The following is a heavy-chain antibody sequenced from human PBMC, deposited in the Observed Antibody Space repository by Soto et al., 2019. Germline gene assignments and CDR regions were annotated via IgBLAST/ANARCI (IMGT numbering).Heavy chain of an antibody. Sequence: QTGGSLRLSCAASGFTFISYAMHWVRQAPGKGLEWVAVISYDGSNKYYAHSVKGRFTISRDNSKNALYLQMNSLRAEDTAVYYCARDPEKVDYGYWGQGTLVTVSS. CDR1: GFTFISYA. D-gene: IGHD4-17*01. CDR3: ARDPEKVDYGY. V-gene: IGHV3-30-3*01. J-gene: IGHJ4*02. CDR2: ISYDGSNK.